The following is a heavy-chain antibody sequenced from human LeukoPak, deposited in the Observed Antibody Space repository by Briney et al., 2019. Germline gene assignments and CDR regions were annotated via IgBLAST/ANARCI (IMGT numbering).Heavy chain of an antibody. CDR1: GGSISSSSYY. V-gene: IGHV4-39*07. D-gene: IGHD6-13*01. CDR3: VRGYPAAGTLDY. Sequence: SETLSLTCTVSGGSISSSSYYWGWIRQPPGKGLEWIGSIYYSGSTYYNPSLKSRVTISVDTSKNQFSLNLNSVTAADTAVYYCVRGYPAAGTLDYWGQGTLVTVSS. CDR2: IYYSGST. J-gene: IGHJ4*02.